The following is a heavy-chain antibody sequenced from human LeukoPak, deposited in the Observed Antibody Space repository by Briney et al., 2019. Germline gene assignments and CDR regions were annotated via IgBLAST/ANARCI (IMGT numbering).Heavy chain of an antibody. CDR2: INPHNGDT. V-gene: IGHV1-2*02. CDR3: ATVRDIVVGGGPYYFDY. Sequence: ASVKVSRKASGYTFIGYYLHWVRQAPGQGLEWMGWINPHNGDTNYAQKFQGRVTMTRDTSITTAYMELSRLKSDDAAVYYCATVRDIVVGGGPYYFDYWGQGTLVTVSS. J-gene: IGHJ4*02. CDR1: GYTFIGYY. D-gene: IGHD2-15*01.